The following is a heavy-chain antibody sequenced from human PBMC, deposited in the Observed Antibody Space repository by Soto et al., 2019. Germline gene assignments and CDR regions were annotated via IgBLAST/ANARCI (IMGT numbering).Heavy chain of an antibody. CDR1: GYXFTSYW. CDR2: IYHGDSDT. CDR3: ARHIPPGHYYDKDAFDI. J-gene: IGHJ3*02. D-gene: IGHD3-22*01. V-gene: IGHV5-51*01. Sequence: PXEXLQISCKSSGYXFTSYWVVWVRHMPGKGLEWMGIIYHGDSDTRYSPSFQGQITISADKSISTPYLQWSSLKPSDTPMYYCARHIPPGHYYDKDAFDIWGQGTMGPVSS.